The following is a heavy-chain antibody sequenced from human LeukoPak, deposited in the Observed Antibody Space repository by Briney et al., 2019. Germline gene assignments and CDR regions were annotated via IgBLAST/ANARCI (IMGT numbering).Heavy chain of an antibody. J-gene: IGHJ6*03. Sequence: ASVKVSCKASGGTFSSYAISWVRQAPGQGLEWMGGIIPIFGTANYAQKFQGRVTITADESTSTAYMELSSLRSEDTAVYYCARVLMATRSGYYMDVWGKGTTVTISS. D-gene: IGHD5-24*01. CDR3: ARVLMATRSGYYMDV. CDR1: GGTFSSYA. CDR2: IIPIFGTA. V-gene: IGHV1-69*13.